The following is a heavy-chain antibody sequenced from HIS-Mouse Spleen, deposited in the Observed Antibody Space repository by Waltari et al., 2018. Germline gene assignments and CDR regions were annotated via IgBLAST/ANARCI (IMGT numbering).Heavy chain of an antibody. Sequence: QVQLVESGGGVVQPGRSLGLSCAAAGFTFSSYAMHWVRPAPGKGLEWVAVISYDGSNKYYADSVKGRFTISRDNSKNTLYLQMNSLRAEDTAVYYCARDRLGGSGSYYFDYWGQGTLVTVSS. CDR3: ARDRLGGSGSYYFDY. V-gene: IGHV3-30*04. CDR1: GFTFSSYA. J-gene: IGHJ4*02. D-gene: IGHD3-10*01. CDR2: ISYDGSNK.